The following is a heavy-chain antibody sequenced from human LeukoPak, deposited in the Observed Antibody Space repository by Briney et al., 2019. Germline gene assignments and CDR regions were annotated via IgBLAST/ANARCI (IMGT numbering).Heavy chain of an antibody. V-gene: IGHV4-34*01. CDR1: GGSITSYY. CDR2: INHSGST. Sequence: SETLSLTCSVSGGSITSYYWSWIRQPPGKGLEWIGEINHSGSTNYNPSLKSRVTISVDTSKNQFSLKLSSVTAADTAVYYCARGGGRDMFDPWGQGTLVTVSS. D-gene: IGHD3-10*01. CDR3: ARGGGRDMFDP. J-gene: IGHJ5*02.